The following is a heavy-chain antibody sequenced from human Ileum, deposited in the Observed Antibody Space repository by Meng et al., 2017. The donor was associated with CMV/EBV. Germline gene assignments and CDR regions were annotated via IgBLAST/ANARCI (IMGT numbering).Heavy chain of an antibody. J-gene: IGHJ4*02. Sequence: GEFLKISCAASGFTFDDYAMHWVRQAPGKGLEWVSLISWDGGSTYYADSVKGRFTISRDNSKNSLYLQMNSLRAEDTALYYCAKDFGSSGWSSFYFDYWGQGTLVTVSS. CDR3: AKDFGSSGWSSFYFDY. D-gene: IGHD6-19*01. V-gene: IGHV3-43D*03. CDR1: GFTFDDYA. CDR2: ISWDGGST.